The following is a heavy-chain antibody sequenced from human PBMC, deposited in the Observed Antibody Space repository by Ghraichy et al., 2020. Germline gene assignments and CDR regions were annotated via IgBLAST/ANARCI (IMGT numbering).Heavy chain of an antibody. CDR1: GFTFSSYA. D-gene: IGHD3-9*01. V-gene: IGHV3-23*01. CDR3: AKVLGYYDILTGYFYGMDV. CDR2: ISGSGGST. Sequence: GSLRLSCAASGFTFSSYAMSWVRQAPGKGLEWVSAISGSGGSTYYADSVKGRFTISRDNSKNTLYLQMNSLRAEDTAVYYCAKVLGYYDILTGYFYGMDVWGQGTTVTVSS. J-gene: IGHJ6*02.